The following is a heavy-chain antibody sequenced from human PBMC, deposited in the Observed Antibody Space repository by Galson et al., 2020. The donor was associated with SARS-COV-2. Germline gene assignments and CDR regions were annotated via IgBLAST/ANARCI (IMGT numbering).Heavy chain of an antibody. Sequence: ASVKVSCKASGYTFTSYYINWVRQAPGQGLEWMGIINPIGGGTTYAQKFQGRVTMTTDTSTSTAYMELSSLRSEDTAVYYCARDSQGGNDYNYFPFWGQGTLGTVSS. CDR3: ARDSQGGNDYNYFPF. CDR2: INPIGGGT. CDR1: GYTFTSYY. J-gene: IGHJ4*02. V-gene: IGHV1-46*01. D-gene: IGHD4-4*01.